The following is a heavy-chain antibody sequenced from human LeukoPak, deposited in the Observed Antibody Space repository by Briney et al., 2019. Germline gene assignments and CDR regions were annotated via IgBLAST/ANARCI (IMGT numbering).Heavy chain of an antibody. J-gene: IGHJ4*02. CDR1: GFTFDDYA. Sequence: GGSLRLSCAASGFTFDDYAMHWVRQAPGKGLEWVSGISWNSGSIGYADSVKGRFTISRDNAKNSLYLQMNSLRAEDTALYYCAKSRGLAAPFDYWGQGTLVTVSS. CDR3: AKSRGLAAPFDY. D-gene: IGHD3-16*01. V-gene: IGHV3-9*01. CDR2: ISWNSGSI.